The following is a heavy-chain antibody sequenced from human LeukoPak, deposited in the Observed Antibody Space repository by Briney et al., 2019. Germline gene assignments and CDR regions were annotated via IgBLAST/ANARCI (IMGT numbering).Heavy chain of an antibody. J-gene: IGHJ4*02. CDR1: GFTFRNYA. V-gene: IGHV3-23*01. CDR3: AKGPERNDRGYSDY. Sequence: GGSLRLSCAASGFTFRNYAMSWVRQAPGKGLEWVSGIDPSGTYTNYAASVEGRFTISRDNSKNTLYLQLNSLRTEDTAAYYCAKGPERNDRGYSDYWGQGPLVPVS. D-gene: IGHD1-14*01. CDR2: IDPSGTYT.